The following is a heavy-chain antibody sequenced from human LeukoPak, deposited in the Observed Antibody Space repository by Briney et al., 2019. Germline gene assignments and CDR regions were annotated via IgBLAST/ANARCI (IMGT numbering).Heavy chain of an antibody. CDR1: GGSISSYY. CDR3: ARDPGGVATMTFDY. V-gene: IGHV4-59*01. Sequence: SETLSLTCTVSGGSISSYYWSWIRQPPGKGLEWIGYICYSGSTNYNPSLKSRVTISVDTSKNQFSLKLSSVTAADTAVYYCARDPGGVATMTFDYWGQGTLVTVSS. CDR2: ICYSGST. D-gene: IGHD5-12*01. J-gene: IGHJ4*02.